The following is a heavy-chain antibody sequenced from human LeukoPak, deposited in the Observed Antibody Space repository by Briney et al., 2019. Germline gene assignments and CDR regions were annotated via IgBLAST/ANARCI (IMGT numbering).Heavy chain of an antibody. CDR2: IYYSGST. CDR1: GGSISSSSYY. V-gene: IGHV4-39*01. CDR3: ARIPPYSYGTNCFAP. D-gene: IGHD5-18*01. J-gene: IGHJ5*02. Sequence: SETLSLTCTVSGGSISSSSYYWGWIRQPPGKGLEWIGSIYYSGSTYYNPSLKSRVTISVDTSKNQFSLKLSSVTAADTAVYYCARIPPYSYGTNCFAPWGQGTLVSVSS.